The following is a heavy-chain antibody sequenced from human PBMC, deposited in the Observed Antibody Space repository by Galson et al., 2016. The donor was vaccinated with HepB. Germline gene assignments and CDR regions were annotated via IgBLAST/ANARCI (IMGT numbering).Heavy chain of an antibody. D-gene: IGHD1-1*01. J-gene: IGHJ3*02. CDR2: GYYIGST. Sequence: ETLSLTCSVSGASISSFYWSWIRQPPGKGLEWIGYGYYIGSTNYNPSLKSRVTISVDTSKNQISLNVTSATAADTAMYYCARITNGNTAHDAFDIWGQGTKVTVSS. CDR1: GASISSFY. V-gene: IGHV4-59*01. CDR3: ARITNGNTAHDAFDI.